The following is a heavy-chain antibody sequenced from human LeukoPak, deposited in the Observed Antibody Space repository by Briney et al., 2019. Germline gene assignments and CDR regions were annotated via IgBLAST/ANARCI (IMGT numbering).Heavy chain of an antibody. D-gene: IGHD5-24*01. Sequence: PGGSLRLSCAASGFTFSSYAMSWVRQAPGKGLEWVAFIRYDGSNKYYADSVKGRFTISRDNSKNTLYLQMNSLRAEDTAVYYCAKDRLGGYNFYYFDYWGQGTLVTVSS. CDR1: GFTFSSYA. J-gene: IGHJ4*02. CDR2: IRYDGSNK. CDR3: AKDRLGGYNFYYFDY. V-gene: IGHV3-30*02.